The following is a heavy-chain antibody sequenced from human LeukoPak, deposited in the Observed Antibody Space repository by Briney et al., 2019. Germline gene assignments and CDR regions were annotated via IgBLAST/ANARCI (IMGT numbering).Heavy chain of an antibody. Sequence: SETLSLTCAVYGGSFSGYYWSWIRQPPGKGLEWIGEINHSGSTNYNPSLKSRVTISVDTPKNQFSLKLSSVTAADTAVHYCARSPTRRYCSGGSCYALDWFDPWGQGTLVTVSS. D-gene: IGHD2-15*01. CDR2: INHSGST. V-gene: IGHV4-34*01. CDR3: ARSPTRRYCSGGSCYALDWFDP. J-gene: IGHJ5*02. CDR1: GGSFSGYY.